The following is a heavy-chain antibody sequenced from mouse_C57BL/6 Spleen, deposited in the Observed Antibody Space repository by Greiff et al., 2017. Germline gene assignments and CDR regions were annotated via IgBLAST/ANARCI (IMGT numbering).Heavy chain of an antibody. CDR1: GYTFTSYW. J-gene: IGHJ4*01. Sequence: VQLQQPGAELVRPGTSVKLSCKASGYTFTSYWMHWVKQRPGQGLEWIGVIDPSDSYTNYNQKFKGKATLTVDTSSSTAYMQLSSLTSEDSAVYYCARRGIPITTVVAPMDYWGQGTSVTVSS. CDR3: ARRGIPITTVVAPMDY. V-gene: IGHV1-59*01. D-gene: IGHD1-1*01. CDR2: IDPSDSYT.